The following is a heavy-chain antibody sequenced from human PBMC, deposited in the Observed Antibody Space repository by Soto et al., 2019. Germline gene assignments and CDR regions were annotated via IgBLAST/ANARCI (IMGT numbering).Heavy chain of an antibody. Sequence: RSLRLACAFSGYTLNSYGMYCVRQAPGKGLEWVAHISYDGSNEHYVDSVKGRFTISRDNSKNTLYLQMNSLRAEDTAVYYCARDYYDSSGYYAPFDYWGQGT. V-gene: IGHV3-30*03. J-gene: IGHJ4*02. D-gene: IGHD3-22*01. CDR2: ISYDGSNE. CDR3: ARDYYDSSGYYAPFDY. CDR1: GYTLNSYG.